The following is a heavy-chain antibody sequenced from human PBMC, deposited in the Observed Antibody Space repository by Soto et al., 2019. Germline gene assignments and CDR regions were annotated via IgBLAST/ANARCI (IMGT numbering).Heavy chain of an antibody. CDR1: GFTFSSYA. Sequence: LRLSCAASGFTFSSYAMHWVRQVPGRGLVWVSHINSDGSRTSYADSVKGRFTISRDNAKNTLYLQMNSLRAEDTAVYYCARDLSSCSSARCYSFYYGMDVWGQGTTVTVSS. CDR3: ARDLSSCSSARCYSFYYGMDV. CDR2: INSDGSRT. V-gene: IGHV3-74*01. J-gene: IGHJ6*02. D-gene: IGHD2-2*01.